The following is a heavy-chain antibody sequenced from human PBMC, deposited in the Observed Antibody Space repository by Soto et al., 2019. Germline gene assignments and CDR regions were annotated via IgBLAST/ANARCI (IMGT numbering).Heavy chain of an antibody. J-gene: IGHJ5*02. CDR2: INAGNGNT. CDR3: ARAYNWNYRFDP. Sequence: ASVKVSCKASGYTFTSYAMHWVRQAPGQRLEWMGWINAGNGNTKYSQKFQGRVTITRDTSASTAYMELSSLRSEDTAVYYCARAYNWNYRFDPWGQGTLVTVSS. V-gene: IGHV1-3*01. CDR1: GYTFTSYA. D-gene: IGHD1-7*01.